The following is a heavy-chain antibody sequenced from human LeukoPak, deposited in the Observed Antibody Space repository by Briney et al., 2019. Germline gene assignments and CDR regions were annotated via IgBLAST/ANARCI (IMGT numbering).Heavy chain of an antibody. V-gene: IGHV3-20*04. D-gene: IGHD3-22*01. CDR1: GFTFNDYG. CDR2: INWNGGTT. Sequence: PGGSLRLSCAASGFTFNDYGMSWVRQGPGKELEWVSGINWNGGTTGYADSVRGRFTISRDNAKNSLYLQMNSLRAEDTALYYCARDKHYYDSSNYVWGQGTLVTVSS. J-gene: IGHJ4*02. CDR3: ARDKHYYDSSNYV.